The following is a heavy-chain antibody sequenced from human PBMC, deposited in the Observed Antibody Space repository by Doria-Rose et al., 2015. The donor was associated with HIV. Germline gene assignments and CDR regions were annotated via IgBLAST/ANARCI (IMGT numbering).Heavy chain of an antibody. J-gene: IGHJ4*02. CDR3: ARIKSSRWYHKYYFDF. CDR1: GVSLNSPGMG. D-gene: IGHD6-13*01. V-gene: IGHV2-26*01. CDR2: IFSDDER. Sequence: QVTLKESGPVLVKPTETLTLTRTVSGVSLNSPGMGVSWIRQPPGKALEWLANIFSDDERSYKTSLKSRLTISRRTSKSQVVLTMTDMDPVDTATYYCARIKSSRWYHKYYFDFWGQGTLVIVSA.